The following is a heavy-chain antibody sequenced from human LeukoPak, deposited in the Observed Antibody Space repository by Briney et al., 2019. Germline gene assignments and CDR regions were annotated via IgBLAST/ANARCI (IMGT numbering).Heavy chain of an antibody. J-gene: IGHJ4*02. Sequence: GGSLRLSCGASGFTFSSYWMHWVRQAPGKGLVWVSRINNDGSSTSYADSVQGRFTISRDNSKNTLYLQMNSLRAEDTAVYYCARRAGAYSHPYDYWGQGTLVTVSS. CDR2: INNDGSST. V-gene: IGHV3-74*01. CDR1: GFTFSSYW. CDR3: ARRAGAYSHPYDY. D-gene: IGHD4/OR15-4a*01.